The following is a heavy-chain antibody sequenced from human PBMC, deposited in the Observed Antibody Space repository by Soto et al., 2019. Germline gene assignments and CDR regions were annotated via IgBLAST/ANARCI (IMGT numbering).Heavy chain of an antibody. Sequence: SETLSLTCTVSGGSVSSGSYYWSWIRQPPGKGLEWIGYIYYSGSTNYNPSLKSRVTISVDNSKNTLYLQMGSLRAEDMAVYYCARAPVGFYDYWGQGTLVTVSS. V-gene: IGHV4-61*01. CDR2: IYYSGST. CDR1: GGSVSSGSYY. CDR3: ARAPVGFYDY. J-gene: IGHJ4*02. D-gene: IGHD1-26*01.